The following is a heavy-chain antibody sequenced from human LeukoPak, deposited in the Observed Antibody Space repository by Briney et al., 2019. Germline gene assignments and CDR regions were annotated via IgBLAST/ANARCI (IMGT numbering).Heavy chain of an antibody. V-gene: IGHV3-66*01. J-gene: IGHJ3*02. D-gene: IGHD5-18*01. CDR2: IYSGGTT. Sequence: GGSLRLSCAASGFTVSSNYMSWVRQAPGKGLEWVSVIYSGGTTYYADSVKGRFTISRDNSKNTLYLQMNSLRAEDTAVYYCARSSGYSYGPGGDAFDIWGQGTLVTVSS. CDR3: ARSSGYSYGPGGDAFDI. CDR1: GFTVSSNY.